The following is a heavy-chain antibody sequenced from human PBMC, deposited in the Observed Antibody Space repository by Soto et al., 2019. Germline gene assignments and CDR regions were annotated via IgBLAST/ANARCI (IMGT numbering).Heavy chain of an antibody. CDR3: ARSGDDYGSYVDY. CDR2: INRSEKT. D-gene: IGHD4-17*01. V-gene: IGHV4-38-2*01. Sequence: SETLSLTCVVSGYSVSDGYYLGWIRQPPGKGLEWIGSINRSEKTYYNPSLKSRLTISVDTSKNQISLTLSSVTAADTAIYYCARSGDDYGSYVDYWGQGTLVTVSS. CDR1: GYSVSDGYY. J-gene: IGHJ4*02.